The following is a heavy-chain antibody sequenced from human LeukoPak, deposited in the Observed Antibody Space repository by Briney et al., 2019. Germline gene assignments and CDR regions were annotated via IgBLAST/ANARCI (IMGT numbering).Heavy chain of an antibody. D-gene: IGHD1-26*01. V-gene: IGHV1-69*05. CDR3: ARMGPSGSYYFVY. Sequence: SVKVSCKASGGTFSSYSISWVRQPPGQGLEWMGGIIPIFSTANYAQKFLGRVTITTDESTSTAYMELSSLRSEATAVYYCARMGPSGSYYFVYWGQGTLVTVSS. CDR2: IIPIFSTA. J-gene: IGHJ4*02. CDR1: GGTFSSYS.